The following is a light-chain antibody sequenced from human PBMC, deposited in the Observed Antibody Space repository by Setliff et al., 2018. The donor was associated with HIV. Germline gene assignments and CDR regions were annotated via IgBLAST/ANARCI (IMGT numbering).Light chain of an antibody. CDR1: SSNIRTNA. J-gene: IGLJ1*01. CDR3: ASWDDSLNGQV. CDR2: SNN. Sequence: QSVLTRPPSTSGTPGQRVTISCSGSSSNIRTNAVNWYQQLSGTAPKLLIYSNNQRPSGVPDRFSGSKSGTSASLAISGLQSEDEADYYCASWDDSLNGQVFGTGTRSPS. V-gene: IGLV1-44*01.